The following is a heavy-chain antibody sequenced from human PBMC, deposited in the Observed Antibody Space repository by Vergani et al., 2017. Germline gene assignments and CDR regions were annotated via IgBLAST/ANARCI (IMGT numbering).Heavy chain of an antibody. Sequence: QVQLVESGGGVVQPGGSLRLSCAASGFTFSSYGMHWVRQAPGKGLEWVAFIRYDGSNKYYADSVKGRFTISRDNSKNTLYLQMNSLRAEDTAVYYCAKIVVTATYAFDIWGQGTMVTVSS. CDR3: AKIVVTATYAFDI. D-gene: IGHD4-23*01. V-gene: IGHV3-30*02. CDR1: GFTFSSYG. J-gene: IGHJ3*02. CDR2: IRYDGSNK.